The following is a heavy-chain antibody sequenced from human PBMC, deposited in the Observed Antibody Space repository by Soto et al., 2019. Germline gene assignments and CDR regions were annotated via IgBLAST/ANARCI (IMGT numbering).Heavy chain of an antibody. V-gene: IGHV1-18*01. CDR2: ISGYNGDI. CDR1: GYTFSSYG. J-gene: IGHJ6*02. CDR3: AKNGNLPNYSYGLDV. Sequence: GQLVQTGGEVKKSGASGKVSCKASGYTFSSYGISWVRQDPGKSLEWMGWISGYNGDINYAQKFQGRGTMTIDTSTTTPYMELRSRTSDDTALYDCAKNGNLPNYSYGLDVWGQGTTVPVSS. D-gene: IGHD1-1*01.